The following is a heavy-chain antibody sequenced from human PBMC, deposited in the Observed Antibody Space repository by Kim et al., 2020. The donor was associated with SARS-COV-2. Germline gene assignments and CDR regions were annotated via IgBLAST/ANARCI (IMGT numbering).Heavy chain of an antibody. CDR1: GFTVSSNY. CDR3: ARERLEADIGSWYGGGDY. Sequence: GGSLRLSCAASGFTVSSNYMSWVRQAPGKGLEWVSVIFSGGSTYYADSVKGRFTISRDNSKNTLYLQMNSLRAEDTAVYYCARERLEADIGSWYGGGDYWGQRTLVTVSS. CDR2: IFSGGST. V-gene: IGHV3-53*01. J-gene: IGHJ4*02. D-gene: IGHD6-13*01.